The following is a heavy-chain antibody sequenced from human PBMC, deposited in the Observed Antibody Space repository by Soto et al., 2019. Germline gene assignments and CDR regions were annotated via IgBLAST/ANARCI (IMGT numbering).Heavy chain of an antibody. V-gene: IGHV3-21*06. J-gene: IGHJ3*02. CDR1: GFSFSSYN. Sequence: EVQLVESGGGLVKPEESLRLSCAASGFSFSSYNMKWVRQAPGKGLEWVSSISTSGSYIFYAGSVRGRFTIFRDDAKNSLHLQMNSLRVEDTAVYYCATIGDRDGFGIWGQGTTVIVSS. CDR2: ISTSGSYI. D-gene: IGHD4-17*01. CDR3: ATIGDRDGFGI.